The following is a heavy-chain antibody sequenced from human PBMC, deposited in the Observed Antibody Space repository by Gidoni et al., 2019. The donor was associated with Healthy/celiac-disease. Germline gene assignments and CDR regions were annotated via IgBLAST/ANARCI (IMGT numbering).Heavy chain of an antibody. D-gene: IGHD6-6*01. CDR3: ARTGDGGSSSHFDY. V-gene: IGHV3-33*01. CDR1: GFTFRSYG. CDR2: IWYDGSNK. Sequence: QVQLVESGGGVVQPGRSLRLSCSASGFTFRSYGMHWVRQAPGKGLEWVAVIWYDGSNKYYADSVKGRFTISRDNSKNTLYLQMNSLRAEDTAVYYCARTGDGGSSSHFDYWGQGTLVTVSS. J-gene: IGHJ4*02.